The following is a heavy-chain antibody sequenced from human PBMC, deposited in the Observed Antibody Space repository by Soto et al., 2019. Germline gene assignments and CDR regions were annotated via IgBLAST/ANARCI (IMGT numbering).Heavy chain of an antibody. J-gene: IGHJ4*02. CDR3: VKGDHYYDSSGDSLPLDY. CDR1: GFTFSSYA. CDR2: ISSNGGST. Sequence: GGSLRLSCSASGFTFSSYAMHWVRQAPGKGLEYVSAISSNGGSTYYADSVKGRFTISRDNSKNTLYLQMSSLRAEDTAVYYCVKGDHYYDSSGDSLPLDYWGQGTLVTVSS. D-gene: IGHD3-22*01. V-gene: IGHV3-64D*08.